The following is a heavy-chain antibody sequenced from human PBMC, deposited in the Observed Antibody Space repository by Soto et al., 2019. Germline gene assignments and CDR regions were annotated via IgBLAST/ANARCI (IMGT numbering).Heavy chain of an antibody. J-gene: IGHJ4*02. CDR3: ATMRWGEGPTGTTILYYFDY. D-gene: IGHD1-7*01. CDR2: FDPEDGET. CDR1: GYTLTELS. Sequence: ASVKVSCKVSGYTLTELSMHWVRQAPGKGLEWMGGFDPEDGETIYAQKFQGRVTMTEDTSTDTAYMELSSLRSEDTAVDYCATMRWGEGPTGTTILYYFDYWGQGTLVTVSS. V-gene: IGHV1-24*01.